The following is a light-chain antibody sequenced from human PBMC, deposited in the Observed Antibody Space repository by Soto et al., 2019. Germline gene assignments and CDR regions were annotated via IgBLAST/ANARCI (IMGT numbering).Light chain of an antibody. CDR1: STDFVSYNR. J-gene: IGLJ1*01. CDR3: TLYTSENTYV. V-gene: IGLV2-18*01. Sequence: QSALTQPPSVSGSPGQSVTISCTGTSTDFVSYNRVSWYQQPPGTAPKPIIYEASNRPSGVPDRFSGSKSGNTASLTISGLQAADEADYYCTLYTSENTYVFGTGTKVTV. CDR2: EAS.